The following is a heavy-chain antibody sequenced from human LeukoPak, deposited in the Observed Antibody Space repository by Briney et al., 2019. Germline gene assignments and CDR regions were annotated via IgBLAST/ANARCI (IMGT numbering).Heavy chain of an antibody. Sequence: GASVKVSFKASGYTLTGYYLHWVRQAPGQGLEWMGWINPNSGGTKYAQKFQGRVTLTRDTSINTAYMELSRLTSDDTAVYYCARTYFYDSSSSYAVPYFDYWGQGTLVTVS. CDR3: ARTYFYDSSSSYAVPYFDY. V-gene: IGHV1-2*02. D-gene: IGHD3-22*01. CDR2: INPNSGGT. J-gene: IGHJ4*02. CDR1: GYTLTGYY.